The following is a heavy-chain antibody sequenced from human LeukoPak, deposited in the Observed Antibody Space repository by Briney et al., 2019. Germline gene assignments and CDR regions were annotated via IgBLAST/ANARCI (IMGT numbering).Heavy chain of an antibody. J-gene: IGHJ4*02. Sequence: GGSLRLSCAASGFTFTSYEMNWVRQAPGKGLEWVSYISSSGVTTFYADSVKGRFTISRDNAKNSLYLQMNSLRAEDTAVYYCARASDYTSRFHYSDSSDSQVKEAYWGQGTLVTVSS. CDR2: ISSSGVTT. CDR1: GFTFTSYE. V-gene: IGHV3-48*03. CDR3: ARASDYTSRFHYSDSSDSQVKEAY. D-gene: IGHD3-22*01.